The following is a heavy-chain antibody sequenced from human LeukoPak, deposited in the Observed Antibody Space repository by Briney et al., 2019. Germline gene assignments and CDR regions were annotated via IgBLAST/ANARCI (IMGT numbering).Heavy chain of an antibody. Sequence: GASVKVSCKASGGTFSSYAISWVRQAPGQGLEWMGGIIPIFGTANYAQKFQGRVTITTDESTSTAYMELSSLRSEDTAVYYCARSGTTVTPLWYYYYYMDVWGKGTTVTVSS. D-gene: IGHD4-11*01. CDR2: IIPIFGTA. J-gene: IGHJ6*03. V-gene: IGHV1-69*05. CDR1: GGTFSSYA. CDR3: ARSGTTVTPLWYYYYYMDV.